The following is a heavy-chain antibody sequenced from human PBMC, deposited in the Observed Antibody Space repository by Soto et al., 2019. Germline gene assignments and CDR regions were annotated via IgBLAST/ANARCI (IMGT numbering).Heavy chain of an antibody. CDR3: ARGLFWDTVSLGVNYMDV. D-gene: IGHD3-3*01. V-gene: IGHV4-34*01. CDR2: INHSGST. J-gene: IGHJ6*03. CDR1: GGSFSGYC. Sequence: PSETLSLTCVVYGGSFSGYCWSWIRQPPGKGLEWIGEINHSGSTNYNPSLKSRVTISVDTSKNQFSLRLSPVTAADTAVYYCARGLFWDTVSLGVNYMDVWGKGTTVTVSS.